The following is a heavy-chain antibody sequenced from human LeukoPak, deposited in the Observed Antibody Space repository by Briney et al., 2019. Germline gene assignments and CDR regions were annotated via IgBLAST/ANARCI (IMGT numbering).Heavy chain of an antibody. V-gene: IGHV1-46*01. CDR3: ATDLKRGRAFDI. CDR2: INPSGGST. Sequence: ASVKVSCKASGYTFTSYYMHWVRQAPGQGLEWMGIINPSGGSTSYAQKFQGRVTMTRDMSTSTVYMELSSLRSEDTAVYYCATDLKRGRAFDIWGQGTMVTVSS. J-gene: IGHJ3*02. CDR1: GYTFTSYY.